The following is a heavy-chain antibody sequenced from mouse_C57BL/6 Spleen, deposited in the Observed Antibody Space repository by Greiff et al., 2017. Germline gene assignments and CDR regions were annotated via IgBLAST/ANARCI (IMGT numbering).Heavy chain of an antibody. D-gene: IGHD1-1*01. CDR3: ARSDGSSLRYAMGY. V-gene: IGHV1-55*01. Sequence: VQLQQAGAELVKPGASVKMSCKASGYTFTSYWITWVKQRPGQGLEWIGDIYPGSGSTNYNEKFKSKATLTVDTSSSTAYMQLSSLTSEDSAVYYCARSDGSSLRYAMGYWGQGTSVTVSS. CDR2: IYPGSGST. J-gene: IGHJ4*01. CDR1: GYTFTSYW.